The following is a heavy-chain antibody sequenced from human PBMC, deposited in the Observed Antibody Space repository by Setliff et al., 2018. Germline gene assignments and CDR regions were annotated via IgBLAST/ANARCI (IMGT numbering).Heavy chain of an antibody. CDR3: TSAKLERRTGHHYYMDV. V-gene: IGHV3-15*01. D-gene: IGHD1-1*01. CDR2: IRSRNDGGTT. Sequence: PGESLKISCAASGLTFSHAWMTWVRQSPGKGLEWVGRIRSRNDGGTTDYAAPVKGRFTFSRDDSKNTLYLQMNNLKTEDTATYYCTSAKLERRTGHHYYMDVWGKGTTVTVSS. CDR1: GLTFSHAW. J-gene: IGHJ6*03.